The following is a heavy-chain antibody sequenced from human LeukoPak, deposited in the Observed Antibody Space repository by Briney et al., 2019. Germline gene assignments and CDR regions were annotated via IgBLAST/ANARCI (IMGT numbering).Heavy chain of an antibody. V-gene: IGHV4-38-2*02. D-gene: IGHD3-3*01. Sequence: SETLSLTCTVSGYSISSGYYWGWIRQPPGKGLEWIGSGSTYYNPSLKSRVTISVDTSKNQFSLKLSSVTAADTAVYYCAREELRFLEFDYWGQGTLVTVSS. CDR1: GYSISSGYY. CDR2: SGST. J-gene: IGHJ4*02. CDR3: AREELRFLEFDY.